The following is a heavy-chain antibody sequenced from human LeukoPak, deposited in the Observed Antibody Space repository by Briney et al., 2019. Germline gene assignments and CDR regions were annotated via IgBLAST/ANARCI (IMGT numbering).Heavy chain of an antibody. V-gene: IGHV4-34*01. CDR1: GGSFSSYY. Sequence: SETLSLTCAVYGGSFSSYYWSWIRQPPGKGLEWIGEINHSGSTNCNPSLKSRVTISVDTSKNQFSLKLSSVTAADTAVYYCARTGPFLMVRKIQHWGQGTLVTVSS. CDR3: ARTGPFLMVRKIQH. D-gene: IGHD3-10*01. J-gene: IGHJ1*01. CDR2: INHSGST.